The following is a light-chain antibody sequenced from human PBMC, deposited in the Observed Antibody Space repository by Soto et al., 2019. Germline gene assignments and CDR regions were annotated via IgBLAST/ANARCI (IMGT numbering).Light chain of an antibody. CDR1: QSVSSSY. J-gene: IGKJ1*01. CDR3: QQYGSSPLT. V-gene: IGKV3-20*01. Sequence: EIVLTQSPGTLSLSPGERATLSCRASQSVSSSYLAWYQQKPGQAPRLLIYGSSSRATGIPDRLSGSGSGTDFTLTISRLEPEDFAAYYCQQYGSSPLTFGQGTKVEIK. CDR2: GSS.